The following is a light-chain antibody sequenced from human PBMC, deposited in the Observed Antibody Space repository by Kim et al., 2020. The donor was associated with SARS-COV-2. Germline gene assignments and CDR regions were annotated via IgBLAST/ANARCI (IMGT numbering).Light chain of an antibody. CDR2: SAS. CDR1: EIVGTT. V-gene: IGKV3-15*01. J-gene: IGKJ1*01. Sequence: PWERVTLSRRAREIVGTTVALYQPRRGQAPTLLIYSASTRATGAPPTFSGSGSGTEFTLTISSLQSEDFALYYCQQYNNWQWSFGQGTKVDIK. CDR3: QQYNNWQWS.